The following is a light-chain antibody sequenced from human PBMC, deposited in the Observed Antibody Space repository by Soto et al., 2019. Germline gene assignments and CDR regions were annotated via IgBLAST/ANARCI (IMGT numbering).Light chain of an antibody. CDR1: QSISSY. CDR3: QQYNSYSIT. V-gene: IGKV1-39*01. CDR2: TAS. J-gene: IGKJ5*01. Sequence: DIQMTQSPSSLSASVGDRVTITCRASQSISSYLNWYQQKPGKAPNLLIYTASSLESGVPSRFSGSGSGTDFTLTITSLQPEDFATYYCQQYNSYSITFGQGTRLEIK.